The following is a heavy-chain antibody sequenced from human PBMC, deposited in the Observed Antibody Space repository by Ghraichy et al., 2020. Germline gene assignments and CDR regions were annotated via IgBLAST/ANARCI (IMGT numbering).Heavy chain of an antibody. CDR1: GYTFTGYY. Sequence: ASVKVSCKASGYTFTGYYVHWVRQAPRQGLEWMGWINPNSGGTNYAQKFQGRVTMTRDTSISTAYMELSRLRSDDTAVYYCARDRSGYHLDAFDIWGQGTMVTVSS. D-gene: IGHD3-9*01. CDR3: ARDRSGYHLDAFDI. J-gene: IGHJ3*02. V-gene: IGHV1-2*02. CDR2: INPNSGGT.